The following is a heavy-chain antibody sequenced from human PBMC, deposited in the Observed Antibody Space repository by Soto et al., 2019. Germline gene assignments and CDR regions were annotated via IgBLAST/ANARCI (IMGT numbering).Heavy chain of an antibody. CDR1: GFTFSSYA. CDR3: ATDHGRLFGLPAPLDV. J-gene: IGHJ6*02. D-gene: IGHD3-3*01. CDR2: ISYDGSNK. Sequence: GGSLRLSCAASGFTFSSYAMHWVRQAPGKGLEWVAVISYDGSNKYYADSVKGRFTISRDNSKNTLYLQMNSLRAEDTAVYYRATDHGRLFGLPAPLDVWGHGTTVTVSS. V-gene: IGHV3-30-3*01.